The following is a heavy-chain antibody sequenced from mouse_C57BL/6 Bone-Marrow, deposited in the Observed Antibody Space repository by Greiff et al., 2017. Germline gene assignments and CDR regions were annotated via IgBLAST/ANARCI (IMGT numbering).Heavy chain of an antibody. Sequence: EVKLVESGAELVKPGASVKLSCTASGFNIKDYYMHWVKQRTEQGLEWIGRIDPEDGETKYAPKFQGKATIPADTSSNTAYLQLSSLTSEDTAVYYCARIYDYGSFDYWGQGTTLTVSS. J-gene: IGHJ2*01. CDR2: IDPEDGET. CDR1: GFNIKDYY. D-gene: IGHD2-4*01. V-gene: IGHV14-2*01. CDR3: ARIYDYGSFDY.